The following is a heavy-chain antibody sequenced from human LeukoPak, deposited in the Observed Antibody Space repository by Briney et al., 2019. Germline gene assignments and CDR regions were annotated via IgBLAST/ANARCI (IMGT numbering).Heavy chain of an antibody. J-gene: IGHJ4*02. CDR2: ISGSGGST. Sequence: PGGPLRLSCAASGFTFSSYAMSWVRQAPGKGLEWVSAISGSGGSTYYADSVKGRFTISRDNSKNTLYLQMNSLRAEDTAVYYCAKVQRGGTAMVNINYWGQGTLVTVSS. CDR1: GFTFSSYA. CDR3: AKVQRGGTAMVNINY. V-gene: IGHV3-23*01. D-gene: IGHD5-18*01.